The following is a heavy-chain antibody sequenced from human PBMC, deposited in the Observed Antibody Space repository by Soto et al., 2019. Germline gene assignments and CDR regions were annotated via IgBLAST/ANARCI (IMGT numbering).Heavy chain of an antibody. D-gene: IGHD4-17*01. CDR2: ISYDGSNK. V-gene: IGHV3-30-3*01. CDR3: ARDWESYGDYKGYYYYGMDV. J-gene: IGHJ6*02. CDR1: GFTFSSYA. Sequence: QVQLVESGGGVVQPGRSLRLSCAASGFTFSSYAMHWVRQAPGKGLEWVAVISYDGSNKYYADSVKGRFTISRDNSKNPLYLQMNRLRAEDTAVYYCARDWESYGDYKGYYYYGMDVWGQGTTVTVSS.